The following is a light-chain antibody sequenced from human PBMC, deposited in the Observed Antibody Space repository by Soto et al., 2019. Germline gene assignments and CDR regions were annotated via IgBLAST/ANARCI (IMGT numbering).Light chain of an antibody. CDR1: SSNIGSNT. Sequence: QSVLTQPPSASATPGQRVTISCSGSSSNIGSNTVNWYQQLPGTDPKLLIYKSNQRPSGVPDRFSGSKSGTSASLAISGLQSEDEADYYCAAWDDSLNGRVFGGGTKLTV. V-gene: IGLV1-44*01. CDR2: KSN. J-gene: IGLJ3*02. CDR3: AAWDDSLNGRV.